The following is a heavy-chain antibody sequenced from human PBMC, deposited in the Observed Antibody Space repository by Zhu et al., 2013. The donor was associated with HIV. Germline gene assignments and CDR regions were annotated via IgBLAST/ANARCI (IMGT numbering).Heavy chain of an antibody. D-gene: IGHD5-12*01. CDR1: GYLITSGYY. CDR3: ARQPRDGYNWYFFDY. V-gene: IGHV4-38-2*02. CDR2: IDYSGST. Sequence: VQLQESGPRLMRPSETLSLNCTVSGYLITSGYYWGWVRQPPGKGLEWIGSIDYSGSTYYSPSLKSRVTISVDTSKNQFSLKLSSVSAADTAVYYCARQPRDGYNWYFFDYWGQGTLVTVSS. J-gene: IGHJ4*02.